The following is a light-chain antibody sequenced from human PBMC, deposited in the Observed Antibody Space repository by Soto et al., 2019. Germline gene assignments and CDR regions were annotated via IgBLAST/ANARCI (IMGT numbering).Light chain of an antibody. CDR1: QSVSSKY. Sequence: EIVLTHSPGTLALSPEERATLSCRASQSVSSKYLAWYQQKPGQAPRLLIYDASNRATGIPARFSGSGSGTDFTLTISRLEPEDFAVYYCQQSVSLGTFCQGANVDIK. CDR2: DAS. CDR3: QQSVSLGT. V-gene: IGKV3-20*01. J-gene: IGKJ1*01.